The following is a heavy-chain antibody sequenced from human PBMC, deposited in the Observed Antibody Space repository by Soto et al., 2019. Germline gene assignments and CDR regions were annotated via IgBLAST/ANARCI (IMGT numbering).Heavy chain of an antibody. Sequence: ASVKVSCKASGYTFTGYYMHWVRQAPGQGLEWMGWINPNSGGTNYAQKFQGRVTMTRDTSISTAYMELSRLRSDDTAVYYCARGGYDYYYYYGMDVWGQGTTVTVSS. CDR1: GYTFTGYY. J-gene: IGHJ6*02. CDR3: ARGGYDYYYYYGMDV. CDR2: INPNSGGT. V-gene: IGHV1-2*02. D-gene: IGHD5-12*01.